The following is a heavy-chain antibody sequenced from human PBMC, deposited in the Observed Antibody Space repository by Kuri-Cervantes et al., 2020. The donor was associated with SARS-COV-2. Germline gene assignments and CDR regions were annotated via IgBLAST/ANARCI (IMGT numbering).Heavy chain of an antibody. J-gene: IGHJ4*02. CDR2: IYPADSDI. CDR1: GYSFTSYY. CDR3: ARLKWGSNDY. V-gene: IGHV5-51*01. D-gene: IGHD7-27*01. Sequence: GESLKISCEASGYSFTSYYIGWVRQMPGKGLEWMGIIYPADSDIKYSPSFQGQVTFSVDKSINTAYLQWTSLKASDSAMYYCARLKWGSNDYWGQGTLVTVSS.